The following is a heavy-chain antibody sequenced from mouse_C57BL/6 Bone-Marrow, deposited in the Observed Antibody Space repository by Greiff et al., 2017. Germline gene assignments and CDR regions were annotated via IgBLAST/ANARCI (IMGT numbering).Heavy chain of an antibody. CDR1: GFTFSSYG. Sequence: VQLKESGGDLVKPGGSLKLSCAASGFTFSSYGMSWVRQTPDKMLEWVATISSGGSYTYYPDSVKGRITICRDKANKTLYQQMSSLKSEDTAMYYCAGHREGLRRWYFDVWGTGTTVTVSS. D-gene: IGHD2-4*01. CDR2: ISSGGSYT. J-gene: IGHJ1*03. V-gene: IGHV5-6*01. CDR3: AGHREGLRRWYFDV.